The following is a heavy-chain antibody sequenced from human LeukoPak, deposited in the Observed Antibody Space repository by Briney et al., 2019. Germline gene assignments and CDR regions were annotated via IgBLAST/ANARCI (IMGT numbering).Heavy chain of an antibody. D-gene: IGHD6-19*01. CDR3: ARRVAGGIYGMDV. CDR2: IYYSGST. Sequence: SVTLSLTCTVSGGSISSYYWSWIRQPPGKGLEWIGYIYYSGSTNYNPSLKSRVTISVDTSKNQFSLKLSSVTAADTAVYYCARRVAGGIYGMDVWGQGTTVTVSS. V-gene: IGHV4-59*08. CDR1: GGSISSYY. J-gene: IGHJ6*02.